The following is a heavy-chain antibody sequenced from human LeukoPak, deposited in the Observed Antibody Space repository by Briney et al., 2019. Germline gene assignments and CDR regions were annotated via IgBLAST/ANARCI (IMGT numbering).Heavy chain of an antibody. Sequence: PGRSLRLSCVASGFTFSSYGMHWVRQAPGKGLEWVAVIWSDGSDRHYADSVKGRFTISRDNSKNTVSLEMNSLRVEDTAVYYCARDGGCSGGNCYQRFDYWGQGTLVTVSS. CDR3: ARDGGCSGGNCYQRFDY. J-gene: IGHJ4*02. CDR2: IWSDGSDR. D-gene: IGHD2-15*01. V-gene: IGHV3-33*08. CDR1: GFTFSSYG.